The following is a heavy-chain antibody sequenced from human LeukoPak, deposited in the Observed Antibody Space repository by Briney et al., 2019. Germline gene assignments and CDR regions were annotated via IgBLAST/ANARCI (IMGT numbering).Heavy chain of an antibody. Sequence: GASVKVSCKASGYTFTGYYMHWVRQAPGLGLEWMGWINPNSGGTNYAQKFQGRVTMTRDTSISTAYMELSRLRSDDTAVYYCARVRGTDYYYGMDVWGQGTTVTVSS. CDR1: GYTFTGYY. CDR3: ARVRGTDYYYGMDV. V-gene: IGHV1-2*02. CDR2: INPNSGGT. J-gene: IGHJ6*02.